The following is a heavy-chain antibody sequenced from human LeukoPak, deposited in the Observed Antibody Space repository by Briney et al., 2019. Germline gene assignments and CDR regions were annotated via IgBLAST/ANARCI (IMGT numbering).Heavy chain of an antibody. J-gene: IGHJ6*03. CDR1: GYTFTGYY. D-gene: IGHD3-22*01. Sequence: GASVKVTCKASGYTFTGYYMHWVRQAPGQGLEWMGWINPNSGGTNYAQKFQGRVTMTRDTSISTAYMELSRLRSDDTAVYYCARDNGYYHSRASLYYYCYMDVWGKGTTVTVSS. V-gene: IGHV1-2*02. CDR2: INPNSGGT. CDR3: ARDNGYYHSRASLYYYCYMDV.